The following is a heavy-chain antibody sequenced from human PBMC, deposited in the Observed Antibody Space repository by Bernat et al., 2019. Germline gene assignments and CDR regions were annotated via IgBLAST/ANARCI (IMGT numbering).Heavy chain of an antibody. CDR3: ARDQVPAAIPDYYYYGMDV. V-gene: IGHV4-39*02. CDR2: IYYSGST. Sequence: QLQLQESGPGLVKPSETLSLTCTVSGGSISSSSYYWGWIRQPPGKGLEWIGSIYYSGSTYYNPSLKSRVTISVATSKNQFSLKLSSVTAADTAVYYCARDQVPAAIPDYYYYGMDVWGQGTTVTVSS. D-gene: IGHD2-2*02. CDR1: GGSISSSSYY. J-gene: IGHJ6*02.